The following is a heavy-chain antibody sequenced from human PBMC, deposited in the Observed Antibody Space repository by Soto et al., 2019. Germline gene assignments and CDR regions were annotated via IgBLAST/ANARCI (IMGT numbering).Heavy chain of an antibody. D-gene: IGHD2-2*01. CDR2: ISAYNGNT. J-gene: IGHJ6*02. Sequence: ASVKVSCKASGYTFTSYGIRWVRQAPGQGLEWMGWISAYNGNTNYAQKFRGRLGMTTETSTTTSYMELRSLRSDDTAVYYCARLFPAGEFAGVPPPYYAMDFWGRGTTVTVSS. CDR1: GYTFTSYG. CDR3: ARLFPAGEFAGVPPPYYAMDF. V-gene: IGHV1-18*01.